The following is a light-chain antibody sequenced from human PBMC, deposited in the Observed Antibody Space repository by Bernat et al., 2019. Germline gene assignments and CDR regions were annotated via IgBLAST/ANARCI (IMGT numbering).Light chain of an antibody. V-gene: IGLV2-23*02. Sequence: QSSLTQPASVSGSPGQSITISCTGTSSDVGSYNLVSWYQQHPGKDPKPMIYEVSKRPSGVSNRFSGSKSGNTASLTISGLQAEDEADYYCCSYAGSSAFGVFGGGTMLTVL. CDR3: CSYAGSSAFGV. CDR1: SSDVGSYNL. J-gene: IGLJ3*02. CDR2: EVS.